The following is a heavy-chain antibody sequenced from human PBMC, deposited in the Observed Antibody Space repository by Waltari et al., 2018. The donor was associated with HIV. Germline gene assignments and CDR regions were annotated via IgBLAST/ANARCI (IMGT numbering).Heavy chain of an antibody. CDR1: GGSISSGGYS. Sequence: QLQLQESGSGLVKPSQTLSLTCAVSGGSISSGGYSWSWIRQPPGKGLEWVGYIYHSGSTYYNPSLKSRVTISVDRSKNQFSLKLSSVTAADTAVYYCASTMDVDPSLLWFGAFDIWGQGTMVTVSS. CDR3: ASTMDVDPSLLWFGAFDI. V-gene: IGHV4-30-2*01. D-gene: IGHD3-10*01. CDR2: IYHSGST. J-gene: IGHJ3*02.